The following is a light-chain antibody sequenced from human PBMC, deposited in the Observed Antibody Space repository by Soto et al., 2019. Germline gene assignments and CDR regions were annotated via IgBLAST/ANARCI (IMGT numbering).Light chain of an antibody. CDR2: RNN. CDR3: AAWDDSLRGDV. Sequence: QSVLTQPPSASGTPGQRVTISCSGSSSNIGSNTVNWYQQLPGTAPKLLIYRNNQRPSGVPDRFSGSKSGTSASLAISGLQSEDEADYYCAAWDDSLRGDVFGTGTKVTVL. V-gene: IGLV1-44*01. J-gene: IGLJ1*01. CDR1: SSNIGSNT.